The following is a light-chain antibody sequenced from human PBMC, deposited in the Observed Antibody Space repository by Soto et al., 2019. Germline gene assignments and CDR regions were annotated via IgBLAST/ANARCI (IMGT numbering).Light chain of an antibody. CDR3: QQYGSSLIT. J-gene: IGKJ5*01. Sequence: EIVLQKSPGTLSLSPGESATLSCRASQSVSSSSLAWYQQKPGQAPRLLIYGASSRATGIPDRFSGSGSGTDFTLTINRLEPEEFAVYYCQQYGSSLITFGQGTRLEIK. CDR1: QSVSSSS. CDR2: GAS. V-gene: IGKV3-20*01.